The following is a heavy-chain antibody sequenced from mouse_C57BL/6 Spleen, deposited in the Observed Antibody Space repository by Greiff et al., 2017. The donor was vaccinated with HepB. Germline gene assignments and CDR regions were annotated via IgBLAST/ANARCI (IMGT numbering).Heavy chain of an antibody. CDR3: ARRDGYWYFDV. V-gene: IGHV1-63*01. CDR2: IYPGGGYT. D-gene: IGHD2-3*01. CDR1: GYTFTNYW. Sequence: VQLQQSGAELVRPGTSVKMSCKASGYTFTNYWIGWAKQRPGHGLEWIGDIYPGGGYTNYNEKFKGKATLTADKSSSTAYMQFSSLTSEDSAIYYCARRDGYWYFDVWGTGTTVTVSS. J-gene: IGHJ1*03.